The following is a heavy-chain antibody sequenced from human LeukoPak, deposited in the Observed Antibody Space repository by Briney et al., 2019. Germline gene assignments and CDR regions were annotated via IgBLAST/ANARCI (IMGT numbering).Heavy chain of an antibody. D-gene: IGHD5-12*01. V-gene: IGHV3-21*01. CDR2: ISSSSTYI. Sequence: GGSLRLSCAASGFTFRSYSMNWVRQAPGKGPEWVPTISSSSTYIYYADSVKGRFTISRDNSKNTLFLQMDSLRPEDTAVYYYARARDYIVVDFWGQGTLVTVSS. CDR1: GFTFRSYS. CDR3: ARARDYIVVDF. J-gene: IGHJ4*02.